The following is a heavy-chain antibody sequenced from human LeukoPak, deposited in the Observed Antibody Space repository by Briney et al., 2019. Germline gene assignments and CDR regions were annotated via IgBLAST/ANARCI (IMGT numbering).Heavy chain of an antibody. CDR2: ISSSSSYT. V-gene: IGHV3-11*06. CDR1: GFTFSDYY. D-gene: IGHD6-13*01. Sequence: GGSLRLSCAASGFTFSDYYMSWIRRAPGKGMEWVSYISSSSSYTNYADSVKGRFTISRDNAKNSLYLQMNSLRAEDTAVYYCARDPGIAAAGTGEFDYWGQGTLVTVSS. J-gene: IGHJ4*02. CDR3: ARDPGIAAAGTGEFDY.